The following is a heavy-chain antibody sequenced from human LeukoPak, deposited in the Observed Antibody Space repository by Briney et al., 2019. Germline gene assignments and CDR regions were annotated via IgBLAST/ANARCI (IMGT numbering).Heavy chain of an antibody. D-gene: IGHD5-24*01. Sequence: PSETPSLTCTVSGGSMSTYYWSWIREPPGEGLGWIGYVYYDGNNDYNPSLKSRVTTSIDTSKKQFSLKLTSVTAADTAVYYCVRVKDDNNYDRAFDIWGQGTMVTVSS. V-gene: IGHV4-59*01. CDR2: VYYDGNN. CDR1: GGSMSTYY. CDR3: VRVKDDNNYDRAFDI. J-gene: IGHJ3*02.